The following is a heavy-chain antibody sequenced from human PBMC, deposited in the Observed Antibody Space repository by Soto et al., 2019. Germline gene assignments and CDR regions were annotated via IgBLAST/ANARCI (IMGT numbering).Heavy chain of an antibody. CDR3: ARATLSGSYYNV. CDR1: GGSFSGYY. V-gene: IGHV4-34*01. Sequence: QVQLQQWGAGLLKPSETLSLTCAVYGGSFSGYYWSWIRQPPGKGLEWIGEINHSGSTNYNPSLKSRFTISVDTSKNQFSLKLSSVTAADTAVYYCARATLSGSYYNVWGQGTLVTVSS. CDR2: INHSGST. J-gene: IGHJ4*02. D-gene: IGHD3-10*01.